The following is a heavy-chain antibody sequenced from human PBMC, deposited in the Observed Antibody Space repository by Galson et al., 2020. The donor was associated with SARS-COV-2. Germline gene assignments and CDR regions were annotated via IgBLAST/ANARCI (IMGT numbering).Heavy chain of an antibody. Sequence: GGSLRLSCAASGFTFSSYAMHWVRQAPGKGLEWLAVISYDGSNKYYADSVKGRFTISRDNSKNTLYLQMNSLRAEDTAVYYCAGVPGGSYFGGFDYRDQGNLVTVSS. D-gene: IGHD1-26*01. CDR2: ISYDGSNK. J-gene: IGHJ4*02. CDR1: GFTFSSYA. V-gene: IGHV3-30*01. CDR3: AGVPGGSYFGGFDY.